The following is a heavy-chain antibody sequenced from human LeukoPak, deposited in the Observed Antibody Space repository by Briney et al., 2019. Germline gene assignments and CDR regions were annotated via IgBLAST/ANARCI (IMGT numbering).Heavy chain of an antibody. Sequence: SETLSLTCTVSGGSISSYYWSWIRQPPGKGLEWIGYIYYSGSTNYNPSLKSRVTISVDTSKNQFSLKLSSVTAADTAVYYCAREARGNYDILTGYHGTSGIDYWGQGTLVTVSS. CDR2: IYYSGST. D-gene: IGHD3-9*01. CDR3: AREARGNYDILTGYHGTSGIDY. J-gene: IGHJ4*02. CDR1: GGSISSYY. V-gene: IGHV4-59*01.